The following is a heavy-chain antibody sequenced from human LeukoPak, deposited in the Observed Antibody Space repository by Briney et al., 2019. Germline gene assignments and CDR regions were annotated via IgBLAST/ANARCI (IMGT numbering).Heavy chain of an antibody. D-gene: IGHD3-22*01. CDR3: ARAEYDSGLGFGF. J-gene: IGHJ4*02. V-gene: IGHV3-53*01. Sequence: PGGSLRLSCTASGFTFGDYAMTWVRQAPGKGLEWVSLINSGGRTYYADSVKGRFTISRDNSKNTLYLQMNSLRVDDTAAYFCARAEYDSGLGFGFWGQGTLVTVSS. CDR1: GFTFGDYA. CDR2: INSGGRT.